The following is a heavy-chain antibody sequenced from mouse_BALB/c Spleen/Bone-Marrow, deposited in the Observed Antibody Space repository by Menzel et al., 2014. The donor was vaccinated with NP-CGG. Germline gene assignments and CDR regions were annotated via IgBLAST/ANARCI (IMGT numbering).Heavy chain of an antibody. V-gene: IGHV1-4*02. Sequence: LQESAAVLARPGASVKMSCKASGYTFTSYTMHWVTQRPGQGLEWIGYINPSSGYTEYNQKFKDKTTLTADKSSSTAYMQLSSLTSEDSAVYYCARGHGYYFDYWGQGTTLTVSS. CDR3: ARGHGYYFDY. CDR1: GYTFTSYT. J-gene: IGHJ2*01. D-gene: IGHD2-2*01. CDR2: INPSSGYT.